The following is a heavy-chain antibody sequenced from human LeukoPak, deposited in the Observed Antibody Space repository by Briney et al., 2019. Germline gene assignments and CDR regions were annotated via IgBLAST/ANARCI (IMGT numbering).Heavy chain of an antibody. V-gene: IGHV1-46*01. D-gene: IGHD3-3*01. CDR1: GYTFSSYY. CDR2: INPIGGST. Sequence: ASMKVSCKASGYTFSSYYMHWVRQAPGQRLEWMGIINPIGGSTTYAQKFQGRLTMTRDTSTSTVYMELSSLRSEDTAVYYCARVNNFWSGYFDSWGQGTLVTVSS. J-gene: IGHJ4*02. CDR3: ARVNNFWSGYFDS.